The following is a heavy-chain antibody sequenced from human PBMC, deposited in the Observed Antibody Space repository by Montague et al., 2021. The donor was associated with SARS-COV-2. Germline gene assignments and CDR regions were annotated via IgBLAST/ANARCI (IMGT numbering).Heavy chain of an antibody. CDR2: ISHSGST. CDR1: AGSISTNSYY. Sequence: SETLSLTCTVSAGSISTNSYYWAWIRQPPGKGLEWIGSISHSGSTYFNPSLESRLTMSVDTSKNHFSLKLSSVTAADTAVYYCARLWDFYGSGSYKNSWFDHWGQGTLVTVSS. V-gene: IGHV4-39*02. J-gene: IGHJ5*02. CDR3: ARLWDFYGSGSYKNSWFDH. D-gene: IGHD3-10*01.